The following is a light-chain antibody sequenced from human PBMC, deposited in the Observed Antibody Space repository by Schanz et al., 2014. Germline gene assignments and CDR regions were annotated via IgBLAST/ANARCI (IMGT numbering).Light chain of an antibody. J-gene: IGLJ3*02. CDR1: TSDVGGY. V-gene: IGLV2-14*01. Sequence: SALTQPASVSGSPGQSITISCTGTTSDVGGYVSWYQQHPGKVPKVMIYDVSNRPSGVSNRFSGSKSGNTASLTISGLQAEDEADYYCSSFTSSSTWVFGGGTKVTVL. CDR3: SSFTSSSTWV. CDR2: DVS.